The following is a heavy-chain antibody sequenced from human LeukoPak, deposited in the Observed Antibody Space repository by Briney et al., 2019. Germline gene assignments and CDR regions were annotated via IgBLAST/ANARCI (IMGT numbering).Heavy chain of an antibody. CDR3: ASFTVGGYGYFDY. CDR2: ISYDGSNK. CDR1: GFTFSSYA. V-gene: IGHV3-30-3*01. J-gene: IGHJ4*02. D-gene: IGHD5-12*01. Sequence: GGSLRLSCAASGFTFSSYAMHWVRQAPGKGLEWVAVISYDGSNKYYADSVKGRFTISRDNSKNTLYLQMNSLRAEDTAVYYCASFTVGGYGYFDYWGQGTLVTVSS.